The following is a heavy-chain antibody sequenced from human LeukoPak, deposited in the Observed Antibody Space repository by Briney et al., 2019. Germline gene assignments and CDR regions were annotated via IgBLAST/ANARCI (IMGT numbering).Heavy chain of an antibody. CDR1: GYTLTELS. J-gene: IGHJ4*02. CDR3: ARDPMYHYDSSGYYLFDY. V-gene: IGHV1-2*06. Sequence: ASVKVSCKVSGYTLTELSMHWVRQAPGQGLEWMGRINPNSGGTNYAQKFQGRVTVTRDTSITTAYMEPSGLRSDDTAVYYCARDPMYHYDSSGYYLFDYWGQGTLVTVSS. D-gene: IGHD3-22*01. CDR2: INPNSGGT.